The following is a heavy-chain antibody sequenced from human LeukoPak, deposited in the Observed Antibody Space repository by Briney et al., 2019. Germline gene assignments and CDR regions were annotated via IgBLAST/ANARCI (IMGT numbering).Heavy chain of an antibody. CDR1: GYTFTGYY. J-gene: IGHJ4*02. V-gene: IGHV1-46*01. Sequence: ASVKVSCKASGYTFTGYYMHWMRQAPGQGLEWMGIINPSGGSTSYAQKFQGRVTMTRDTSTSTVYMELSSLRSEDTAVYYCARGDYDSSWEGGNFFDYWGQGTLVTVSS. CDR2: INPSGGST. D-gene: IGHD3-22*01. CDR3: ARGDYDSSWEGGNFFDY.